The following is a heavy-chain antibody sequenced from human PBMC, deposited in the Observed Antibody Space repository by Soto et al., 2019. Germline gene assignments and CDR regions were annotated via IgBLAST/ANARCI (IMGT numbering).Heavy chain of an antibody. J-gene: IGHJ3*02. V-gene: IGHV2-26*01. CDR1: GFSLSNARMG. CDR2: IFSNDEK. Sequence: QVTLKESGPVLVKPTETLTLTCTVSGFSLSNARMGVSWIRQPPGKALEWLAHIFSNDEKSYSTSLKSRLTISKDTSKSQVVLTMTKKDPVNTTTYYCARFSGYRHPFDIWGQGTMVTVSS. D-gene: IGHD6-13*01. CDR3: ARFSGYRHPFDI.